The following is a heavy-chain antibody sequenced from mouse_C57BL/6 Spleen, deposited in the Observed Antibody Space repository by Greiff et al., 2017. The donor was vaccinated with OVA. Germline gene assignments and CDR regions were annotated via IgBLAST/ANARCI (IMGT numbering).Heavy chain of an antibody. V-gene: IGHV1-66*01. CDR3: ARYITTVEYFDV. J-gene: IGHJ1*03. CDR2: IYPGSGNT. CDR1: GYSFTSYY. Sequence: LVESGPELVKPGASVKISCKASGYSFTSYYIHWVKQRPGQGLEWIGWIYPGSGNTKYNEKFKGKATLTADTSSSTAYMQLSSLTSEDSAVYYWARYITTVEYFDVWGTGTTVTVSS. D-gene: IGHD1-1*01.